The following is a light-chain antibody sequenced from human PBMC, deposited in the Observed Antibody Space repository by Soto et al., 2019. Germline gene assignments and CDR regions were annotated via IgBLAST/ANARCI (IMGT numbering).Light chain of an antibody. J-gene: IGLJ2*01. CDR1: RSNIGSNL. V-gene: IGLV1-44*01. CDR3: AARDDSPHALV. Sequence: QSVLTQSPSASVTPGQRVTISCSGSRSNIGSNLVNWYQQLTGTAPTLLIWRNHQRPSGVPDRFSGSKSGTSASLAISGPHSEDDGDYCCAARDDSPHALVFGGGTNLTVL. CDR2: RNH.